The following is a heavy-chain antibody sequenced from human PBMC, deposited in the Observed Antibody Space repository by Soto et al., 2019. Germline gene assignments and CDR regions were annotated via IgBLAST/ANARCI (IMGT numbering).Heavy chain of an antibody. D-gene: IGHD3-22*01. Sequence: EVQLVESGGGLVQPGRSLRLSCAASGFTFDDYAMHWVRQAPGKGLEWVSGISWNSGSIGYADSVKGRFTISRDNAKNSLYLQMNSLRAEDTALYYCASHTYDSSGSHADYWGQGTLVIVSS. V-gene: IGHV3-9*01. CDR3: ASHTYDSSGSHADY. CDR2: ISWNSGSI. J-gene: IGHJ4*02. CDR1: GFTFDDYA.